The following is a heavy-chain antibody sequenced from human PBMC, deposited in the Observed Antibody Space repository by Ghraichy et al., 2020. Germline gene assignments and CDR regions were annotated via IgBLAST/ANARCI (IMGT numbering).Heavy chain of an antibody. Sequence: LRLSCTVSGGSISSTNFYWSWIRQSPGVDLEWIGYIFYSGTPYTETSYYNPSLKSRLTISVDTSKNLFSLSLRSVTAADTAVYFCAVHRSGWYSSWFDPWGQGTLVTVSS. CDR3: AVHRSGWYSSWFDP. V-gene: IGHV4-30-4*01. J-gene: IGHJ5*02. CDR1: GGSISSTNFY. CDR2: IFYSGTP. D-gene: IGHD6-19*01.